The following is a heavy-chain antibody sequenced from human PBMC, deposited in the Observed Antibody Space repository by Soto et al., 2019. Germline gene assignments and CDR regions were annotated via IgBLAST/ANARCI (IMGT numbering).Heavy chain of an antibody. J-gene: IGHJ4*02. CDR1: GGSISGGDYY. Sequence: QVQLQQSGPGLVKPSETLSLTCTVSGGSISGGDYYWSWIRQPPGKGLEWIGYIYYTGSTNYNPPLKSRNTISVDTSQNQFSMKLGSVTAAETAVYYCSRRESRMVLGYFADWGQGTLVTVSP. V-gene: IGHV4-61*08. D-gene: IGHD3-10*01. CDR3: SRRESRMVLGYFAD. CDR2: IYYTGST.